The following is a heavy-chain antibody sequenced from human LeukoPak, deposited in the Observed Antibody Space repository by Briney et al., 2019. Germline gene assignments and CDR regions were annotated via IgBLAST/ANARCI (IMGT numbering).Heavy chain of an antibody. CDR3: AKLIAARNGGENDY. Sequence: GGSLRLSCAASGFTFSSYAMHWVRQAPGKGLEWVAVISYDGINKYYADSVKGRFTISRDNSKNTLYLQMNSLRAEDTAVYYCAKLIAARNGGENDYWGQGTLVTVSS. CDR2: ISYDGINK. J-gene: IGHJ4*02. CDR1: GFTFSSYA. V-gene: IGHV3-30*18. D-gene: IGHD6-6*01.